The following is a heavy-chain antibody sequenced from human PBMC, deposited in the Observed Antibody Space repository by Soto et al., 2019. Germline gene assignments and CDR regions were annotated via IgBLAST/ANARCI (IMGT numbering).Heavy chain of an antibody. CDR2: LHYSGST. CDR1: GGSISSSSYH. CDR3: ARLTPAYCTSTSCFPRELYYYGMDV. V-gene: IGHV4-39*02. Sequence: SETLSLTCTVSGGSISSSSYHWGWIRQPPGKGLEWIGSLHYSGSTYYNPSLKSRVTISVDTSKNHFSLKLSSVSAADTAVFYCARLTPAYCTSTSCFPRELYYYGMDVWGQGTTVTVSS. D-gene: IGHD2-2*01. J-gene: IGHJ6*02.